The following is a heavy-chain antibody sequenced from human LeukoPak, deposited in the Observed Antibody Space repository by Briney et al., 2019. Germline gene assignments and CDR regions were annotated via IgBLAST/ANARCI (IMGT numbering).Heavy chain of an antibody. CDR3: AREGYYGSGSPPSLYFDY. J-gene: IGHJ4*02. CDR1: GFTFRNSV. CDR2: TSSDLNVK. V-gene: IGHV3-30-3*01. Sequence: PGGSLRLSCAASGFTFRNSVIHWVRQAPGRGLEWVEVTSSDLNVKLYADSVKGRFTISRDNSRSTLYLQMNSLRPEDTAIYYCAREGYYGSGSPPSLYFDYWGQGTLVTVSS. D-gene: IGHD3-10*01.